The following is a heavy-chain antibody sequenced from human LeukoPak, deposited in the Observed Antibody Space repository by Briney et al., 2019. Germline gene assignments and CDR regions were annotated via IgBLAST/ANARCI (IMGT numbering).Heavy chain of an antibody. J-gene: IGHJ4*02. CDR1: GFTFSDYY. D-gene: IGHD6-13*01. Sequence: KPGGSLRLSCAASGFTFSDYYMSWIRQAPGKGLEWVSYISSSGSTIYCADSVKGRFTISRDNAKNSLYLQMNSLRAEDTAVYYCARAAAGNRFYFDYWGQGTLVTVSS. V-gene: IGHV3-11*01. CDR3: ARAAAGNRFYFDY. CDR2: ISSSGSTI.